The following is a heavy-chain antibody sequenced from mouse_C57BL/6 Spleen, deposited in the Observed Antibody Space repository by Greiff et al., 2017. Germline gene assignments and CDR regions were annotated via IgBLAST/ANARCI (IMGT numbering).Heavy chain of an antibody. CDR1: GYSITSGYY. CDR2: ISYDGSN. Sequence: VQLKESGPGLVKPSQSLSLTCSVTGYSITSGYYWNWIRQFPGNKLEWMGYISYDGSNNYNPSLKNRISITRDTSKNQFFLKLNSVTTEDTATYYCARDYYYGSSYEAYWGQGTLVTVSA. J-gene: IGHJ3*01. V-gene: IGHV3-6*01. CDR3: ARDYYYGSSYEAY. D-gene: IGHD1-1*01.